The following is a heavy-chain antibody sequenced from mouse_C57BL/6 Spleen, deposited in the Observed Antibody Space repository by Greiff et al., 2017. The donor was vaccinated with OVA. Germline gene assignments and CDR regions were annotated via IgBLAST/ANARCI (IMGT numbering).Heavy chain of an antibody. J-gene: IGHJ1*03. D-gene: IGHD4-1*01. CDR1: GYTFTSYW. V-gene: IGHV1-53*01. CDR2: INPSNGGT. CDR3: ARFSANWDWYFDV. Sequence: QVQLKESGPELVKPGASVKLSCKASGYTFTSYWMHWVKQRPGQGLEWIGNINPSNGGTNYNEKFKSKATLTVDKSSSSAYMQLSSLTSEDSAVYYCARFSANWDWYFDVWGTGTTVTVSS.